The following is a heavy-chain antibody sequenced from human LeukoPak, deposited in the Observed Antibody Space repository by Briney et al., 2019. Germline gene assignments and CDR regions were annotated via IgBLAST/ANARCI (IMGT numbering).Heavy chain of an antibody. V-gene: IGHV3-11*01. J-gene: IGHJ6*03. CDR2: IISSGSTI. Sequence: GGSLRLSCAASGFTFSDYYMSWIRQAPGKGLEWFSYIISSGSTIYYADSVKGRFTISRDNAKNSLYLQMNSLRAEDTAVYYCARDRNPRYYYYYYYMDVWGKGTTVTVSS. CDR3: ARDRNPRYYYYYYYMDV. D-gene: IGHD1-14*01. CDR1: GFTFSDYY.